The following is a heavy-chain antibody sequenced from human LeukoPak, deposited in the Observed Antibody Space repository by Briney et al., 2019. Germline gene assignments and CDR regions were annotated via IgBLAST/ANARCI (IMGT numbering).Heavy chain of an antibody. CDR2: TYYRSKWYN. V-gene: IGHV6-1*01. CDR3: ARVRCSSTSSFDAFDI. D-gene: IGHD2-2*01. CDR1: GDSVSSNSAA. Sequence: SQTLSLTCAISGDSVSSNSAAWDWIRQSPSRGLEWLGRTYYRSKWYNDYAVSVKSRITINPDTSKNQFSLQLNSVTPEDTAVYYCARVRCSSTSSFDAFDIWGQGTMVTVSS. J-gene: IGHJ3*02.